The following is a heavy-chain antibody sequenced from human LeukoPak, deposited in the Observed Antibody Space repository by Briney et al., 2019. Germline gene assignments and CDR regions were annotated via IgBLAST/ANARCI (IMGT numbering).Heavy chain of an antibody. CDR1: GYIFTSYW. J-gene: IGHJ4*02. CDR3: ARNYYDSSGYRIDY. V-gene: IGHV5-51*01. CDR2: IYPGDSDT. D-gene: IGHD3-22*01. Sequence: GESLKISCQGSGYIFTSYWIGWVRQMPGKGLEWMGIIYPGDSDTRYSSSFQGQVTISADKSISTAYLQWSSLKASDTAMYYCARNYYDSSGYRIDYWGQGTLVTVSS.